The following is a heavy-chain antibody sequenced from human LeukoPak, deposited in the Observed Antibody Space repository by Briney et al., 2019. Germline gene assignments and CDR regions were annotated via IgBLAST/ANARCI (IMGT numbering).Heavy chain of an antibody. CDR2: IYYSGST. V-gene: IGHV4-59*01. CDR1: GGSISSYY. Sequence: SETLSLTCTVSGGSISSYYWSWIRQPPGKGLEWIGYIYYSGSTNYNPSLKSRVTISVDTSKNQFSLKLSSVTAADTAVYYCARGTNHYDFWSGYYNWFDPWGQGTLVTVSS. D-gene: IGHD3-3*01. J-gene: IGHJ5*02. CDR3: ARGTNHYDFWSGYYNWFDP.